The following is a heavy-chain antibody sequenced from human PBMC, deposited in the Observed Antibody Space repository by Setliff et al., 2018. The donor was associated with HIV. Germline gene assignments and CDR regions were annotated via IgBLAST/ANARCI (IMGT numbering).Heavy chain of an antibody. Sequence: GESLKISCAASGFTFSNYGMHWVRQVPGKGLEWVAFIRNDGSNEYYIDSVRGRFTISRDDSKNTVYLQMNSLTAEDTAVYYCAKTSGWTTIDYWGRGTLVTVSS. CDR1: GFTFSNYG. J-gene: IGHJ4*02. V-gene: IGHV3-30*02. CDR3: AKTSGWTTIDY. D-gene: IGHD6-19*01. CDR2: IRNDGSNE.